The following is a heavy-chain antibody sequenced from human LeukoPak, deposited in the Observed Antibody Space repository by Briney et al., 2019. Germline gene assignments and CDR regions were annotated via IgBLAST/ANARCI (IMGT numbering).Heavy chain of an antibody. CDR1: EFIVSINY. D-gene: IGHD6-6*01. CDR3: AKEYSSSPNPWFDP. Sequence: GGSLRLSCAASEFIVSINYMTWVRQAPGKGLEWVAVISYDGSNKYYADSVKGRFTISRDNSKNTLYLQMNSLRAEDTAVYYCAKEYSSSPNPWFDPWGQGTLVTVSS. CDR2: ISYDGSNK. V-gene: IGHV3-30*18. J-gene: IGHJ5*02.